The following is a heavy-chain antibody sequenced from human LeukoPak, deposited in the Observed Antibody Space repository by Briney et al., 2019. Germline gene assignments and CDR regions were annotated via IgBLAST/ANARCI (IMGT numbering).Heavy chain of an antibody. J-gene: IGHJ4*02. V-gene: IGHV3-53*01. CDR3: ARDSSSFPNYFDY. CDR1: GFSVSSNY. D-gene: IGHD2/OR15-2a*01. Sequence: GGSLILSCVASGFSVSSNYMSWVRQAPGKGLEWVSLLYSDGSTFYADSVKGRFTISRDNSKNTLYLQMNRLRAEDTAVYYCARDSSSFPNYFDYWGQGTLVTVSS. CDR2: LYSDGST.